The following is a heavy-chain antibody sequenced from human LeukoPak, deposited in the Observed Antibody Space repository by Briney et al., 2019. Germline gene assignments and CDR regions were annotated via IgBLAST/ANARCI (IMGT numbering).Heavy chain of an antibody. CDR2: INPSGGFT. Sequence: ASMKVSCKASGYTFTSHYMHWVRQAPGQGLEWMGVINPSGGFTSYAQKLQDRVTLTRDMSTTTVYMQLSSLRSEDTAVYYCARGRNTIFGVGGIGYGMDVWGQGTTVTVSS. CDR3: ARGRNTIFGVGGIGYGMDV. CDR1: GYTFTSHY. J-gene: IGHJ6*02. V-gene: IGHV1-46*01. D-gene: IGHD3-3*01.